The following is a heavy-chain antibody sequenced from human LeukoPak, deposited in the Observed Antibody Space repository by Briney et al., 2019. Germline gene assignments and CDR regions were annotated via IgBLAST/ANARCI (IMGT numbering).Heavy chain of an antibody. D-gene: IGHD3-22*01. V-gene: IGHV3-21*01. CDR2: ISSSSSYI. CDR3: AREGFYYDSSAYYY. J-gene: IGHJ4*02. CDR1: GFTFSSYS. Sequence: AGSLRLSCAASGFTFSSYSMNWVRQAPGKGLEWVSSISSSSSYIYYADSVKGRFTISRDNAKNSLYLQMNSLRAEDTAVYYCAREGFYYDSSAYYYWGQGTLVTVSS.